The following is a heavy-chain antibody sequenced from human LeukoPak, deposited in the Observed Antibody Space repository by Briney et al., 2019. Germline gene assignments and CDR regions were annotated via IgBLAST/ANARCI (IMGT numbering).Heavy chain of an antibody. J-gene: IGHJ4*02. Sequence: SGGSLRLSCAASGFTVSSNYMSWVRQAPGKGLEWVSVIYSGGSTYYADSVKGRFTISRDNSKNTLYLQMNSLRAEDTAVYYCARAFRECSSSIRFDYWGQGTLVTVSS. CDR2: IYSGGST. V-gene: IGHV3-66*02. CDR1: GFTVSSNY. D-gene: IGHD6-6*01. CDR3: ARAFRECSSSIRFDY.